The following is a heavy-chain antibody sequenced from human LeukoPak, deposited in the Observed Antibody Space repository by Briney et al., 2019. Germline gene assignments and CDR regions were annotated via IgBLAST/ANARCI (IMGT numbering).Heavy chain of an antibody. J-gene: IGHJ4*02. CDR2: ISGSGGGT. CDR1: GFTFSSYA. D-gene: IGHD2-15*01. Sequence: TGGSLRLSCAASGFTFSSYAMSWVRQAPGKGLEWVSAISGSGGGTYYADSVKGRFTISRDNSKNTLYLQMNSLRAEDTAVYYCAKDRCSGGSCYSGTDYWGQGTLVTVSS. V-gene: IGHV3-23*01. CDR3: AKDRCSGGSCYSGTDY.